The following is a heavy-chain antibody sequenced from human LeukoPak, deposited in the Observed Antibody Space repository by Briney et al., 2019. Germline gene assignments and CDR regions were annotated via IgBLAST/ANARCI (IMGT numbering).Heavy chain of an antibody. CDR3: AKEGMGSEATTADGAFDI. D-gene: IGHD1-26*01. CDR2: LYDTGIT. Sequence: SETLSLTCTVSGGSISVYHWSWIRQPPGKGLEWIGYLYDTGITNYSPSLKSRVTISVDTSNNRISLKLTSVTAADTAIYFCAKEGMGSEATTADGAFDIWGQGTTVTVSS. V-gene: IGHV4-4*08. J-gene: IGHJ3*02. CDR1: GGSISVYH.